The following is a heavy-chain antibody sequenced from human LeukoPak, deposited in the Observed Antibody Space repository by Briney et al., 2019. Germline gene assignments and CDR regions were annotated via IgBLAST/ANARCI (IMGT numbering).Heavy chain of an antibody. J-gene: IGHJ4*02. Sequence: GGSLRLSCAASGFTVSSYTMNWVRLTPGKGLEWVSSISSGGDYIYYADSMKGRFTISRDNAKNSLSLQMNSLRAEDTAVYYCARGGGYCGSACYGIDYWGQGTLVTVSS. D-gene: IGHD2-21*01. CDR1: GFTVSSYT. CDR2: ISSGGDYI. V-gene: IGHV3-21*01. CDR3: ARGGGYCGSACYGIDY.